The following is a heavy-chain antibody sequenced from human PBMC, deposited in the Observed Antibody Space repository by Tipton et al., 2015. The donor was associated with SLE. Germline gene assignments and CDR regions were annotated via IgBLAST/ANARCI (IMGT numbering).Heavy chain of an antibody. D-gene: IGHD6-19*01. CDR2: IYYSGST. J-gene: IGHJ3*02. V-gene: IGHV4-39*07. Sequence: TLSLTCTVFGGSISSSSYYWGWIRQPPGKGLEWIGSIYYSGSTNYNPSLKSRVTISVDTSKNQFSLKLSSVTAADTAVYYCARDKHSSGWDAFDIWGQGTMVTVSS. CDR1: GGSISSSSYY. CDR3: ARDKHSSGWDAFDI.